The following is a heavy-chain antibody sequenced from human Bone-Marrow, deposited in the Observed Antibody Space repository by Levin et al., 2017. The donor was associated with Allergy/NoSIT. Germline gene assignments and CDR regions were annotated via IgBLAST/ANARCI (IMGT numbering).Heavy chain of an antibody. Sequence: PGGSLRLSCAASGFTFSSYGMHWVRQAPGKGLEWVAVISYDGSNKYYADSVKGRFTISRDNSKNTLYLQMNSLRAEDTAVYYCAKDSLVVATITVEYYDSGFDYWGQGTLVTVSS. CDR3: AKDSLVVATITVEYYDSGFDY. J-gene: IGHJ4*02. V-gene: IGHV3-30*18. CDR1: GFTFSSYG. D-gene: IGHD5-12*01. CDR2: ISYDGSNK.